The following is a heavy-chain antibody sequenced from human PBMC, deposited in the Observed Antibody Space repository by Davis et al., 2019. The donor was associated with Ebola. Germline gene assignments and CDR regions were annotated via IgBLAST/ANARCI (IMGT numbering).Heavy chain of an antibody. D-gene: IGHD6-13*01. CDR3: ARARSWGAWFDP. Sequence: SETLSLTCTVSGGSISSGDYYWSWIRQPPGKGLEWIGYIYYSGSTYYNPSLKSRVTISVDTSKNQFSLKLSSVTAADTAVYYCARARSWGAWFDPWGQGTLVTVSS. CDR2: IYYSGST. J-gene: IGHJ5*02. V-gene: IGHV4-30-4*01. CDR1: GGSISSGDYY.